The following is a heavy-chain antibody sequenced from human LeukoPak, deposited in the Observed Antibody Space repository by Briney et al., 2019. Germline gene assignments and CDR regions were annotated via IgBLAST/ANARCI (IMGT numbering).Heavy chain of an antibody. CDR3: AKDISSSSWYYYYYGMDV. V-gene: IGHV3-7*01. Sequence: GGSLRLSCAASGFTFSSYWMTWVRQAPGKGLEWVANIKQDGSEKYYVDSVKGRFTISRDNAKNSLYLQMNSLRAEDTAVYYCAKDISSSSWYYYYYGMDVWGQGTTVTAAS. CDR1: GFTFSSYW. D-gene: IGHD6-13*01. J-gene: IGHJ6*02. CDR2: IKQDGSEK.